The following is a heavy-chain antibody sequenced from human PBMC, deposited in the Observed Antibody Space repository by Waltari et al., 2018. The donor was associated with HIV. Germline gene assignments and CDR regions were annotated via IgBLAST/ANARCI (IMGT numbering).Heavy chain of an antibody. CDR2: MNSDSGNT. CDR3: TVSHRGAVFGDH. Sequence: QVQLVQSGATLKEPGASVKVSCKTSGYTFREYDVNWVRQATGQGLEWMGWMNSDSGNTGDAQEFKGRVNVTRDTSTGIVCMELTSLSLHDTGVYYCTVSHRGAVFGDHWGQGTQVTVSS. V-gene: IGHV1-8*01. J-gene: IGHJ1*01. CDR1: GYTFREYD. D-gene: IGHD3-16*01.